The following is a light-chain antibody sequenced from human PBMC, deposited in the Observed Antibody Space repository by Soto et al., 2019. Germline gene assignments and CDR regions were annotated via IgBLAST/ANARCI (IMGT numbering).Light chain of an antibody. CDR2: GNS. J-gene: IGLJ1*01. Sequence: QSALTQPPAVSAAPGQKVTISCSGSTSDIGNNYVSWYQLLPGTAPKLLIYGNSNRPSGVPDRFSGSKSGTSASLAITGLQAEDEADYYCQSYDSSLSGYVFGTGTKVTVL. CDR1: TSDIGNNY. CDR3: QSYDSSLSGYV. V-gene: IGLV1-40*01.